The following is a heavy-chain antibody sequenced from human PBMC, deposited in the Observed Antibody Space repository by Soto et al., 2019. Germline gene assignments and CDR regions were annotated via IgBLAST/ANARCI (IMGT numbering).Heavy chain of an antibody. CDR2: ISAYNGNT. CDR1: GYTFTSYG. D-gene: IGHD4-17*01. J-gene: IGHJ5*02. Sequence: ASVKVSCKASGYTFTSYGISWVRQAPGQGLEWMGWISAYNGNTNYAQKLQGRVTMTTDTSTSTAYMELRSLRSDDTAVYYCARDKTPYGDFDWFAPWGQGTLVTVSS. V-gene: IGHV1-18*01. CDR3: ARDKTPYGDFDWFAP.